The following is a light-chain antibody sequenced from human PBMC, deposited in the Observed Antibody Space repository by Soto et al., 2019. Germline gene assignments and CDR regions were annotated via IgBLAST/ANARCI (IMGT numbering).Light chain of an antibody. CDR3: QQYNSYPST. J-gene: IGKJ4*01. Sequence: DIQMTQSPSTLSASVGDRVTITCRASQSISSWLAWYQQKPGKAPKLLIYKASSLESGVPSRFSGSGSGTEFTLTISSLQPDDFATYYCQQYNSYPSTFGGGTRVEIK. CDR2: KAS. V-gene: IGKV1-5*03. CDR1: QSISSW.